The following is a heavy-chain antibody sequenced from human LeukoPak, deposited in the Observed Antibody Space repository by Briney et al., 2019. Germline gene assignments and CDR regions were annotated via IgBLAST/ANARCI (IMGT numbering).Heavy chain of an antibody. D-gene: IGHD6-19*01. V-gene: IGHV3-30*02. CDR2: IRYDGNNK. J-gene: IGHJ4*02. CDR1: GFTFSSYG. Sequence: GGSLRLSCAASGFTFSSYGLHWVRQAPGKGLEWVAFIRYDGNNKNYADSVKGRFTISRDNSKNTLYLQMNSLRAEDTAVYYCAKGGMSSGWGPHDYWGQGTLVTVSS. CDR3: AKGGMSSGWGPHDY.